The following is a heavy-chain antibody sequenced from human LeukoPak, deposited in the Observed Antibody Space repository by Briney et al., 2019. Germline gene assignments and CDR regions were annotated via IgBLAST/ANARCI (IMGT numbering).Heavy chain of an antibody. CDR2: IYPGDSDT. D-gene: IGHD3-16*01. CDR3: ARRGSPGGFDY. V-gene: IGHV5-51*01. CDR1: GYRFTSYW. Sequence: GESLKTSCKGSGYRFTSYWIGWVRQMPGKGLEWMGIIYPGDSDTRYSPSFQGQVTISADKSISSAYLQSSSLKASDTAMYYCARRGSPGGFDYWGQGTLVTVSS. J-gene: IGHJ4*02.